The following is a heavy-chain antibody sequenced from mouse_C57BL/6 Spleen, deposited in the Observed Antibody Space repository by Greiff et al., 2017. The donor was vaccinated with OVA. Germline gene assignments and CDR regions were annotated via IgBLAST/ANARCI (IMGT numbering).Heavy chain of an antibody. D-gene: IGHD2-3*01. Sequence: EVKLMESGPGLVKPSQSLSLTCSVTGYSITSGYYWNWIRQFPGNKLEWMGYISYDGSNNYNPSLKNRISITRDTSKNQFFLKLNSVTTEDTATYYCARSGYYFYAMDYWGQGTSVTVSS. CDR1: GYSITSGYY. V-gene: IGHV3-6*01. CDR2: ISYDGSN. J-gene: IGHJ4*01. CDR3: ARSGYYFYAMDY.